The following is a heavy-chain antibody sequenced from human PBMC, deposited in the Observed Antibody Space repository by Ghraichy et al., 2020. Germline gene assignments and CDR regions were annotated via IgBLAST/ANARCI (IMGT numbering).Heavy chain of an antibody. J-gene: IGHJ4*02. CDR1: GGSINSGNYY. V-gene: IGHV4-31*03. CDR2: IYHSVRA. D-gene: IGHD6-13*01. CDR3: ARGHLTPIVAADY. Sequence: SETLSLTCTVSGGSINSGNYYWSWIRQHPGKGLEWIGYIYHSVRAYYNPSLNSRVTISIDTSKNQFSLKLSSVTAADTAIYYCARGHLTPIVAADYWGRGTLVTVSS.